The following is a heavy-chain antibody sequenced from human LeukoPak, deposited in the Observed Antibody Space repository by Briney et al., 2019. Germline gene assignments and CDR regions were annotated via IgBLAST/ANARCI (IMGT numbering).Heavy chain of an antibody. Sequence: SETLSLTCTVSGASVSSSGYYWSWIRQPPGKGLEWIGDIYHSGSTNYNPSLKSRVTISVDTSKNQFSLKLTSMTAADTAVYYCGRETIAATGTSVFFDYWGQGTLVTVSS. CDR3: GRETIAATGTSVFFDY. J-gene: IGHJ4*02. CDR1: GASVSSSGYY. V-gene: IGHV4-61*08. D-gene: IGHD6-13*01. CDR2: IYHSGST.